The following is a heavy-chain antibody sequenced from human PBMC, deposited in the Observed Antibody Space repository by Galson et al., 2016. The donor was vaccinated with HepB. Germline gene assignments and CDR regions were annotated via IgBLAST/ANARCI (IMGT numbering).Heavy chain of an antibody. CDR2: IDSDGITT. CDR3: ATGGGRRSKYYGMDV. V-gene: IGHV3-74*01. Sequence: SLRHRCAASGLTLSSYCLYCVRHAPGKGVVWVSRIDSDGITTAYADSVKGRFTIFRDNAKNTLYLQMNSLSAEDTAVYYCATGGGRRSKYYGMDVWGHGTMVTVSS. CDR1: GLTLSSYC. D-gene: IGHD1-26*01. J-gene: IGHJ6*02.